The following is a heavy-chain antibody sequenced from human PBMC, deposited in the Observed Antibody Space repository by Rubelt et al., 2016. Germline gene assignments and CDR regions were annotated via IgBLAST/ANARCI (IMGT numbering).Heavy chain of an antibody. CDR1: GGSFSGYY. V-gene: IGHV4-34*02. J-gene: IGHJ4*02. CDR2: INHSGST. CDR3: ARGTYDSGSYYPLNY. D-gene: IGHD3-10*01. Sequence: QVQLQQWGAGLLKPSETLSLTCAVYGGSFSGYYWSWIRQTPGKGLDWIGEINHSGSTSYNPSLQRRVTISVDTSKNQFSLKLNSVTAADTALYVCARGTYDSGSYYPLNYWGQGTPVTVSS.